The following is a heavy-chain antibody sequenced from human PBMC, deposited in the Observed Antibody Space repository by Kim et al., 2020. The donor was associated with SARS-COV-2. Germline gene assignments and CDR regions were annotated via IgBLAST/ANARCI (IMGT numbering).Heavy chain of an antibody. D-gene: IGHD6-25*01. CDR1: GGSISTYY. CDR2: IYYTGRT. Sequence: SETLSLTCAVSGGSISTYYWSWIRQPPGKGLEWVGFIYYTGRTSYNPSLSSRVTISVDTSKNQFSLKLTSVTAADTAVYYCARQVSSGFDFWGQGILVTLSS. CDR3: ARQVSSGFDF. J-gene: IGHJ4*02. V-gene: IGHV4-59*08.